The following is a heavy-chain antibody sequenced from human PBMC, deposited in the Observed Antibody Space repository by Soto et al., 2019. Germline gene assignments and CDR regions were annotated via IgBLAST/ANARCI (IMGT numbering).Heavy chain of an antibody. Sequence: QLQLQESGPGLVKPSETLSLTCTVSGGSISSSSYYWGWIRQPPGKGLEWIGSIYYSGSTYYNPSLKSRVTISVDTSKNQFSLKLSSVTAADTAVYYCARHGLRGIAVAGTNYWGQGTLVTVSS. V-gene: IGHV4-39*01. CDR3: ARHGLRGIAVAGTNY. CDR2: IYYSGST. CDR1: GGSISSSSYY. J-gene: IGHJ4*02. D-gene: IGHD6-19*01.